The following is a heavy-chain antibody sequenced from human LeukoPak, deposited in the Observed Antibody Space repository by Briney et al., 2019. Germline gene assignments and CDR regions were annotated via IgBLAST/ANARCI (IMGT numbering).Heavy chain of an antibody. D-gene: IGHD2-2*02. V-gene: IGHV4-34*01. CDR1: GGSFSGYY. Sequence: SETLSLTCAVYGGSFSGYYWSWIRRPPGKGLEWIGEINHSGSTNYNPSLKSRVTISVDTSKNQFSLKLSSVTATDTAVYYCARGSPYCSSTSCYRGGVVWFDPWGQGTLVTVSS. J-gene: IGHJ5*02. CDR3: ARGSPYCSSTSCYRGGVVWFDP. CDR2: INHSGST.